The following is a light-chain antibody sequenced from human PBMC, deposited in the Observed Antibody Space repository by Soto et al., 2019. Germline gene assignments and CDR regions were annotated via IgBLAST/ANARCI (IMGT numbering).Light chain of an antibody. CDR2: GAS. Sequence: EIVMTQSPATLSVSPGERATLSCRASQSISTNFAWYQQKPGQAPSRLIYGASTRTTGIPARFSGSGSGTEFTVTISRLQSEDFAVYYCQQYNNWPRTFGQGTKVEI. V-gene: IGKV3-15*01. CDR1: QSISTN. J-gene: IGKJ1*01. CDR3: QQYNNWPRT.